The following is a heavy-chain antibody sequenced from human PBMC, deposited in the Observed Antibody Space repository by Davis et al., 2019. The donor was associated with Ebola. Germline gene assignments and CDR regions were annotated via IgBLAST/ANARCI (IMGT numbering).Heavy chain of an antibody. V-gene: IGHV6-1*01. CDR1: GDTLPSSGTA. J-gene: IGHJ6*02. D-gene: IGHD1-26*01. CDR2: TYYTSKWHN. Sequence: HPQTPSLTCAISGDTLPSSGTAWNWIRQSPSRGLDWLGRTYYTSKWHNDYAESVKSRITINPDTSKNQFSLQLNSVTPEDTAVYYCVRGWGRSGLDVWGQGTTVTVSS. CDR3: VRGWGRSGLDV.